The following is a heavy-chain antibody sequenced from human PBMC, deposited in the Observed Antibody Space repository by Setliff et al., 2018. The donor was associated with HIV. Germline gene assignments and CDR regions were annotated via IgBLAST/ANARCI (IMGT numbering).Heavy chain of an antibody. CDR2: IYSDGRT. CDR3: TIGHYKSASG. Sequence: PGGSLRLSCAASGFNVSYNYMTWVRQAPGKGLEWVSVIYSDGRTDYADSVKGRFTISRDDSKNTVHLQMHSLRVEDTAVYHCTIGHYKSASGWGKGTLVTVSS. D-gene: IGHD1-20*01. V-gene: IGHV3-53*01. J-gene: IGHJ4*02. CDR1: GFNVSYNY.